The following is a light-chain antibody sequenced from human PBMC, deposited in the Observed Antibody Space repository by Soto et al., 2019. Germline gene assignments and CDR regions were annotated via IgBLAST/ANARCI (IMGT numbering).Light chain of an antibody. CDR3: QHYNDWPT. Sequence: EIVMTQSPATLSVSPGERATLSCRASQGIGIKLAWYQHKPGQPPRLLFYDASTRATGLPARFSGSGAGTEFTLTISSRQSEDFAVYYCQHYNDWPTSGQGTKVEIK. J-gene: IGKJ1*01. V-gene: IGKV3-15*01. CDR2: DAS. CDR1: QGIGIK.